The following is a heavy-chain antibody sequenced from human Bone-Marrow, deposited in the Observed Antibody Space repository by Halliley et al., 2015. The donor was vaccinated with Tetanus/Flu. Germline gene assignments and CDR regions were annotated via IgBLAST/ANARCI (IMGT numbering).Heavy chain of an antibody. CDR2: GRT. V-gene: IGHV3-23*01. J-gene: IGHJ6*02. Sequence: GRTYCADSVKGRFTISRDNSNYTLYLQMNSLRAEDTAVYYCAKTDCSTTSCYSGSYYYGRDVWGQGTTVTVSS. CDR3: AKTDCSTTSCYSGSYYYGRDV. D-gene: IGHD2-2*01.